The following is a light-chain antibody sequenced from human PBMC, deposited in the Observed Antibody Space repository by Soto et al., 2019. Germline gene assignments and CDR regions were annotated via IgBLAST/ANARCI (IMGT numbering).Light chain of an antibody. V-gene: IGLV2-14*01. CDR1: RSDVGLYNY. CDR2: NVS. CDR3: CSYAGSITHYV. Sequence: SVLGQPGSVSGSPGQSITLSCTGTRSDVGLYNYVSWYQQHPGKAPRLMIYNVSNRPSGVSNRFSGSKSANTASLTISGLQADDEADYYCCSYAGSITHYVFGTGTKVTVL. J-gene: IGLJ1*01.